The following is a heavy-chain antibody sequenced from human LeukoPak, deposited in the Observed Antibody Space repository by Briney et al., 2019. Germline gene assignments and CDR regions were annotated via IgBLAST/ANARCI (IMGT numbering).Heavy chain of an antibody. CDR1: GYTFTSYG. J-gene: IGHJ3*02. CDR2: ISAYNGNT. CDR3: ARQLVVVDPAAFDI. D-gene: IGHD3-22*01. Sequence: GASVKVSCKASGYTFTSYGISWVRQAPGQGLEWMGWISAYNGNTNYAQKLQGRVTMTTDTSMSTAYMELRSLRSDDTAVYYCARQLVVVDPAAFDIWAQGPMVTVSS. V-gene: IGHV1-18*01.